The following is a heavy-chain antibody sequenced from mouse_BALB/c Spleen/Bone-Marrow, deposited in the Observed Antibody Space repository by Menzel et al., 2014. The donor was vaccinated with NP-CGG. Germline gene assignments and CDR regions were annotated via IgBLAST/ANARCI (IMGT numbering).Heavy chain of an antibody. CDR2: IWAGGST. CDR1: GFSLTSYG. CDR3: ARVFTTATWGFAY. Sequence: VKPQESGPGLVSPSQSLSITCTVSGFSLTSYGVHWVRQSPGKGLEWLGAIWAGGSTNYNSALMARLSITKDNSKNQVFLEMDSLQTDDTAMYYCARVFTTATWGFAYWGQGTLVTVSA. V-gene: IGHV2-9*02. J-gene: IGHJ3*01. D-gene: IGHD1-2*01.